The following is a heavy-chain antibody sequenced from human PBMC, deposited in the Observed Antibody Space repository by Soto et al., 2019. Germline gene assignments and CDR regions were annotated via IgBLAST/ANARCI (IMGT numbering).Heavy chain of an antibody. V-gene: IGHV4-59*03. CDR2: FHQSGRT. CDR3: ATGPDRAKPGY. J-gene: IGHJ4*02. CDR1: GGSISDDH. Sequence: QVQLQESGPRLVKPSETLSLACTVSGGSISDDHWSWIRQPPGKGLEWIGFFHQSGRTTYNPSLQSRATASLDTSKTLFSLELTSVTAADTALYYCATGPDRAKPGYWGQGFAVTVSS.